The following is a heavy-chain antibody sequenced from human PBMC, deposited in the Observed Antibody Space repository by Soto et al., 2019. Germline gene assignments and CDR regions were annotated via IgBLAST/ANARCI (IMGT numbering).Heavy chain of an antibody. Sequence: QVQLVQSGAEVKKPGASVKVSCKASGYTFTSYGISWVRQAPGQGLEWMGWISAYNGNTNYAQKLQGRGTMTTDTPASTAYRELRSLRSDDTAVYSCARAVGYYYGMDVWGQGTTVTVSS. CDR3: ARAVGYYYGMDV. D-gene: IGHD6-19*01. J-gene: IGHJ6*02. V-gene: IGHV1-18*01. CDR2: ISAYNGNT. CDR1: GYTFTSYG.